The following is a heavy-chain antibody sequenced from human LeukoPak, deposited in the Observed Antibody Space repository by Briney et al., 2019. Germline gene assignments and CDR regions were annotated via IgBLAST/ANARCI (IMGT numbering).Heavy chain of an antibody. J-gene: IGHJ6*02. Sequence: ASVKVSCKVSGYTLTELSMHWVRQAPGKGLEWMGGFDPEDGETIYAQKFQGRVTMTEDTSTDTAYMELSSLRSEDTAVYYCATSSQWLDPYYYGMDVWGQGTTVTVSS. D-gene: IGHD6-19*01. CDR3: ATSSQWLDPYYYGMDV. V-gene: IGHV1-24*01. CDR2: FDPEDGET. CDR1: GYTLTELS.